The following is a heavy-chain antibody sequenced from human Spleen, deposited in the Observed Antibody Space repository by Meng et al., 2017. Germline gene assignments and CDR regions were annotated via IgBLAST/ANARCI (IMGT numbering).Heavy chain of an antibody. CDR1: GDSTRSGGYY. CDR2: IFYSVST. Sequence: QVRLQVSGPGLVQPSLTLSLTCRVSGDSTRSGGYYWCWIRQHPEKGLEWIGYIFYSVSTDSNPSLKSLVTISQDTSKNQFSLKMSSVTAAGTAVYYCARGSYGDHRSHWFDPWGQGTLVTVSS. CDR3: ARGSYGDHRSHWFDP. J-gene: IGHJ5*02. D-gene: IGHD4-17*01. V-gene: IGHV4-31*01.